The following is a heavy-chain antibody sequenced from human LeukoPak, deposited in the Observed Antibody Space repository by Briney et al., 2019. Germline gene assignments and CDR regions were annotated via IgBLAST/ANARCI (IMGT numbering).Heavy chain of an antibody. CDR3: ARRPSRSFDY. CDR2: ISYDGSNK. V-gene: IGHV3-30-3*01. J-gene: IGHJ4*02. CDR1: GFTFSSYA. D-gene: IGHD2-2*01. Sequence: GGSLRLSCAASGFTFSSYAMHWVRQAPGKGLEWVAVISYDGSNKYYADSVKGRFTISRDNAKNSLYLQMNSLRAEDTAVYYCARRPSRSFDYWGQGTLVTVSS.